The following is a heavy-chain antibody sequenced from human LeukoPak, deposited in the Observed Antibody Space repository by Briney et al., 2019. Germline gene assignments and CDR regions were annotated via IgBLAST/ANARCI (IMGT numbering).Heavy chain of an antibody. CDR3: ARGSITMIVVVVQFDY. Sequence: ASVKVSCKASGYTFTSYAMRWVRQAPGQRLEWMGWINAGNGNTKYSQKFQGRVTITRDTSASTAYMELSSLRSEDTAVYYCARGSITMIVVVVQFDYWGQGTLVTVSS. CDR1: GYTFTSYA. J-gene: IGHJ4*02. D-gene: IGHD3-22*01. V-gene: IGHV1-3*01. CDR2: INAGNGNT.